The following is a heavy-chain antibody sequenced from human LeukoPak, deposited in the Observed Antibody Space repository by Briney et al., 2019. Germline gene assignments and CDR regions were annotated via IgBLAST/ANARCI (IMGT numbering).Heavy chain of an antibody. CDR1: GYTFTSYD. CDR2: INPNSGGT. D-gene: IGHD3-3*01. Sequence: ASVKVSCKASGYTFTSYDINWVRQATGQGLEWMGWINPNSGGTNYAQKFQGWVTMTRDTSISTAYMELSRLRSDDTAVYYCAREAGGIEWLLFNSYYYYGMDVWGQGTTVTVSS. J-gene: IGHJ6*02. V-gene: IGHV1-2*04. CDR3: AREAGGIEWLLFNSYYYYGMDV.